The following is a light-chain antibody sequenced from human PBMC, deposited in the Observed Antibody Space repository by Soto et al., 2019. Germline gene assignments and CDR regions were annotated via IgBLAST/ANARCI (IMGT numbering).Light chain of an antibody. CDR3: QSYDSSLSGVI. Sequence: QSVLTQPPSVSGAPGQRVTISCTGSNYNIGANFDVHWYQQLPGTAPKLLMYDNNNRPSGVPDRFSGSKSGTSASLAITGLQAEDEADYYCQSYDSSLSGVIFGGGTKLTVL. J-gene: IGLJ2*01. CDR1: NYNIGANFD. V-gene: IGLV1-40*01. CDR2: DNN.